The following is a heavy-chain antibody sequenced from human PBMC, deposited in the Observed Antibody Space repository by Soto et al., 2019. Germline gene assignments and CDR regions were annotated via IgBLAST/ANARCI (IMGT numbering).Heavy chain of an antibody. CDR1: GFTFSSYG. Sequence: QGQLVESGGGVVQPGRSLRLSCAASGFTFSSYGMHWVRQAPGKGLEWVAVIWYDGSNKYYADSVKGRFTISRDNSKNTLYLQMNSLRAEDTAVYYCARDRASSSWYEYYYYGMDVWGQGTTVTVSS. J-gene: IGHJ6*02. V-gene: IGHV3-33*01. CDR2: IWYDGSNK. CDR3: ARDRASSSWYEYYYYGMDV. D-gene: IGHD6-13*01.